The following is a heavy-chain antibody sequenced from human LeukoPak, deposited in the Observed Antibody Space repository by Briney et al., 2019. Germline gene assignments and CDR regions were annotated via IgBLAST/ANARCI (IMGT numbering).Heavy chain of an antibody. CDR3: ARSGRGAAGTRYISDF. J-gene: IGHJ4*02. CDR1: GDSISGYY. D-gene: IGHD6-13*01. CDR2: VFSSGTT. V-gene: IGHV4-59*01. Sequence: PSETLSLTCTVSGDSISGYYWSWIRQPPGKGLEWIGCVFSSGTTNYNPSLKGRVTLLIDTSKNQFSLELSSVTAADTAVYYCARSGRGAAGTRYISDFWGQGTLVTVSS.